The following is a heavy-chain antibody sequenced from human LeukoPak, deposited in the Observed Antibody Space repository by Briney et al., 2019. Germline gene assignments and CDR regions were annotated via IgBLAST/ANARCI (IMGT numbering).Heavy chain of an antibody. Sequence: TSETLSLTCSVYGMSFSGYYWTWIRQPPGKGLEWIGEIDHSESANHSPSLKSRLTMSVDTSKSQFSLRLNSVTAADTATYYCARRYSSGFYYFDYWGQGAMVTVSS. CDR3: ARRYSSGFYYFDY. CDR1: GMSFSGYY. V-gene: IGHV4-34*01. D-gene: IGHD6-19*01. CDR2: IDHSESA. J-gene: IGHJ4*02.